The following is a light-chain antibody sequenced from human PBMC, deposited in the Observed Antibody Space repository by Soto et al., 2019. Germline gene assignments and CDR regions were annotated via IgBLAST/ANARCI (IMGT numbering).Light chain of an antibody. CDR1: SSNIGSNT. Sequence: QSVLTQPPSASGTPGQRVTISCSGGSSNIGSNTVSWYQQLPGAAPKLLIYISNERPSGVPDRFSGSKSGTSASLAISGLQSEDDAEYYCAAWDDSLNGPVFGGGTKLTVL. CDR2: ISN. J-gene: IGLJ2*01. V-gene: IGLV1-44*01. CDR3: AAWDDSLNGPV.